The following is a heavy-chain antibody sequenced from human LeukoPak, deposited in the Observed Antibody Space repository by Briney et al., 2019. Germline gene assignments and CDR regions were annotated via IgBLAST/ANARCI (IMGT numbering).Heavy chain of an antibody. D-gene: IGHD2-21*01. J-gene: IGHJ4*02. Sequence: SVKLSYKASGGTFSGYTISWVRQAPGQGLEWMGRIIPILGIANYAQKFQGRVTITADKSTSTAYMELSSLSSEDRAVYYCVRDPWLAYCGGDCYWVWGEGTLVTVSS. CDR1: GGTFSGYT. CDR2: IIPILGIA. V-gene: IGHV1-69*04. CDR3: VRDPWLAYCGGDCYWV.